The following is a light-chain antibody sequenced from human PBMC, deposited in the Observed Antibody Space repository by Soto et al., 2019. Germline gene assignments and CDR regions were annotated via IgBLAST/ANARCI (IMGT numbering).Light chain of an antibody. V-gene: IGLV2-14*01. CDR1: TSDVGGYNS. CDR2: DVS. Sequence: QSVLTQPASVSGSPGQSITISCSGTTSDVGGYNSVSWYQQHPGKAPKLMIYDVSNRPSGVSKRFSGSKSGNTASLTISGLQAEDEADYYCSSYTTSSTVFGGGTKVTVL. J-gene: IGLJ2*01. CDR3: SSYTTSSTV.